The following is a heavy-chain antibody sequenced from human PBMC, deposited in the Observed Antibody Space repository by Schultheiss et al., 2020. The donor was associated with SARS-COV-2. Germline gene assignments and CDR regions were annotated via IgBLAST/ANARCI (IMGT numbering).Heavy chain of an antibody. D-gene: IGHD1-1*01. CDR2: ISSSSSYI. CDR1: GFTFSTYS. V-gene: IGHV3-21*01. Sequence: GGSLRLSCAASGFTFSTYSMNWVRQAPGKGLEWVSSISSSSSYIYYADSVKGRFTISRDNAKNSLYLQMNSLRAEDTAVYYCARDYGVHGFDYWGQGTLVTVSS. CDR3: ARDYGVHGFDY. J-gene: IGHJ4*02.